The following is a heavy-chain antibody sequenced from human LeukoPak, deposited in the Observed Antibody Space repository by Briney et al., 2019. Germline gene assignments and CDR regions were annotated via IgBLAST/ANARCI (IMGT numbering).Heavy chain of an antibody. CDR2: IGTAGDT. CDR3: ARVWGSPGAFDI. Sequence: GGSLRLSRAASGFTFSSYDMHWVRHATGKGLEWVSAIGTAGDTYYPGSVKGRFTISRENAKNSLYLQMNSLRAGDTAVYYCARVWGSPGAFDIWGQGTMVTVSS. CDR1: GFTFSSYD. J-gene: IGHJ3*02. D-gene: IGHD7-27*01. V-gene: IGHV3-13*01.